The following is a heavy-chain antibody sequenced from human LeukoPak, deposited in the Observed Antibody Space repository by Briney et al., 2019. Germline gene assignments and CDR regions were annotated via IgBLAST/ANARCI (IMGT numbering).Heavy chain of an antibody. CDR3: ASGSYYDILTGYYYYYGMDV. CDR2: LNPNSGNT. CDR1: GYTFTSYD. J-gene: IGHJ6*02. V-gene: IGHV1-8*01. D-gene: IGHD3-9*01. Sequence: ASVKVSCKPSGYTFTSYDINWVRQATGQGLEWMGWLNPNSGNTGYAQKFQGRVTMTRNTSISTAYMELSSLRSEDTAVYYCASGSYYDILTGYYYYYGMDVWGQGTTVTVSS.